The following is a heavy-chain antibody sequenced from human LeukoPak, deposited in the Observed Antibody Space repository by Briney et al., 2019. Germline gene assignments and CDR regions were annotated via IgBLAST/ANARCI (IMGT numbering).Heavy chain of an antibody. D-gene: IGHD3-22*01. CDR3: AGYDSSGYYVDY. Sequence: PSETLSLTCTVSGGSISSGGYYWSWIRQHPGKGLEWIGYIYYSGSTYYSPSLKSRVTISVDTSKNQFSLKLSSVTAADTAVYYCAGYDSSGYYVDYWGQGTLVTVSS. CDR2: IYYSGST. J-gene: IGHJ4*02. CDR1: GGSISSGGYY. V-gene: IGHV4-31*03.